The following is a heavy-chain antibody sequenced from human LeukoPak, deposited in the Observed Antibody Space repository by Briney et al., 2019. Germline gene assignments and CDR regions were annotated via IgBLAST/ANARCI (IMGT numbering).Heavy chain of an antibody. CDR3: ARAPSAFDI. CDR1: GFTFSDYW. J-gene: IGHJ3*02. V-gene: IGHV3-7*05. Sequence: GGSLRLSCVASGFTFSDYWMSWVRQAPGKGLEWVANIKQDGREKYYVDSVKGRSTISRDNAKHSLHLQMNSLRAEDTAVYYCARAPSAFDIWGQGTMVTVSS. CDR2: IKQDGREK.